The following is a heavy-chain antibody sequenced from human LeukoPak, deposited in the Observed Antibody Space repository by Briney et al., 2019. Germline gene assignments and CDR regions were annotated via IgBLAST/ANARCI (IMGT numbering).Heavy chain of an antibody. CDR2: INHSGST. Sequence: SETLSLTCAVYGGSFSGYYWSWIRQPPGKGLEWIGEINHSGSTNYNPSLKSRVTISVDTSKNQFSLKLSSVTAADTPGCYCARSRRHYITMIVVANNWFDPWGQGTLVTLSS. CDR3: ARSRRHYITMIVVANNWFDP. CDR1: GGSFSGYY. V-gene: IGHV4-34*01. J-gene: IGHJ5*02. D-gene: IGHD3-22*01.